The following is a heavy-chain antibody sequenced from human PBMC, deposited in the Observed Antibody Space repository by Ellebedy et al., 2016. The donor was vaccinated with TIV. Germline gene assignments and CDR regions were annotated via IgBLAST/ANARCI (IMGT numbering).Heavy chain of an antibody. Sequence: GESLKISCAASGLTFSNAWMSWVRQAPGKGLEWVGRIKSKGNGETIDYAAPVKGRFTISRDDSKDTLYLQMSSLKSEDTAVYYCTTEWYYYHNRDYWGQGTLVTVSS. J-gene: IGHJ4*02. CDR3: TTEWYYYHNRDY. D-gene: IGHD3-22*01. CDR1: GLTFSNAW. CDR2: IKSKGNGETI. V-gene: IGHV3-15*01.